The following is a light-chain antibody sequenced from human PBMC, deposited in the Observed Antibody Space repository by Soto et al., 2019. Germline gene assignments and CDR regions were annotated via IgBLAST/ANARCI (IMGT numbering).Light chain of an antibody. V-gene: IGKV1D-12*01. CDR1: QDISRW. J-gene: IGKJ4*01. Sequence: DIQMTQSPSSVSASVGDRITITCRASQDISRWLAWYQQKPGRAPNLLIYTASTLESGVPSRFSGSGSGKDFTLPISNLQPEDFATYDCQQVDSFPLTFGGGTQVEIK. CDR3: QQVDSFPLT. CDR2: TAS.